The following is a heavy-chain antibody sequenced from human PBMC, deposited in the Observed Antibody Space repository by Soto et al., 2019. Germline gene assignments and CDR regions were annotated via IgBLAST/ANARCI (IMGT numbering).Heavy chain of an antibody. Sequence: EVQLLESGGGLVQPGGSLRLSCAASGFTFHEYAIHWVRQAPGKGLEWVSGISSDGDTIAYADSVQGRFTVFRDNAKNSLYLQMNSLRAEDTALYYCTKGGYDLIYYFGMDVWGQGTTVTVSS. CDR2: ISSDGDTI. CDR3: TKGGYDLIYYFGMDV. D-gene: IGHD5-12*01. J-gene: IGHJ6*02. V-gene: IGHV3-9*01. CDR1: GFTFHEYA.